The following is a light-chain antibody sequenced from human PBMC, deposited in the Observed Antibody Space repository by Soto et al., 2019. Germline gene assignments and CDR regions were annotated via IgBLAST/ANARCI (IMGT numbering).Light chain of an antibody. J-gene: IGKJ3*01. V-gene: IGKV3-20*01. CDR1: QTVNNNY. Sequence: ELVLPQSPGTLFLSPGARATLSCRASQTVNNNYLAWYQQKPGQAPRVLIYGASIRATGIPERFSGGGSGTDFTLTITSLEPEDFAVYYCQQYGSSLFTFGPGTKVDIK. CDR2: GAS. CDR3: QQYGSSLFT.